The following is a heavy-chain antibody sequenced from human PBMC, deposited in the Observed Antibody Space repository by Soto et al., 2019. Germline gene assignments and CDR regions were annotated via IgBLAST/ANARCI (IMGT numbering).Heavy chain of an antibody. Sequence: QVQLVQSGAEVKKPGSSVKVSCKASGGTFSSYAISWVRQAPGQGLEWMGGIIPIFGTANYAQKFQGRVTITADESTSTAYMELSSLRSEDTAVYYSANIRGYSGYDKYYYYYYRMDVWGQGTTVTVSS. CDR2: IIPIFGTA. CDR1: GGTFSSYA. J-gene: IGHJ6*02. CDR3: ANIRGYSGYDKYYYYYYRMDV. D-gene: IGHD5-12*01. V-gene: IGHV1-69*01.